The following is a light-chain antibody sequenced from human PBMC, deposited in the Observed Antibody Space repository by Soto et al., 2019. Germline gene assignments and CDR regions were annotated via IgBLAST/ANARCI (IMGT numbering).Light chain of an antibody. CDR2: GAS. CDR3: QQYGSSKYT. CDR1: QSVSSSY. Sequence: EIVLTQSPGTLSLSPGERATLSCRASQSVSSSYLAWYQQKPGQAPRLLIYGASSRATGIPDRFSGSGSGTDFTLTISRLEPEDFAVYYCQQYGSSKYTFGVGTKLEIK. V-gene: IGKV3-20*01. J-gene: IGKJ2*01.